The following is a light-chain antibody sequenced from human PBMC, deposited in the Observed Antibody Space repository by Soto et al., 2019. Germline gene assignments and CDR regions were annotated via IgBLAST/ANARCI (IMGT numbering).Light chain of an antibody. CDR2: EVS. CDR1: SSDVGGYNY. CDR3: SSFAGNNNVV. V-gene: IGLV2-8*01. Sequence: QSALTQPPSASGSPGQSVTISCTGTSSDVGGYNYVSWYQQHPGKAPKLMISEVSKRPSGVPDRFSGSKSGNTASLTVSGLQAEDEAAYYCSSFAGNNNVVFGGGTKVTVL. J-gene: IGLJ2*01.